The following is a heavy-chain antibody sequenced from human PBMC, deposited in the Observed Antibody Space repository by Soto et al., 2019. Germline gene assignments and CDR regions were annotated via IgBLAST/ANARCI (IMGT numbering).Heavy chain of an antibody. Sequence: PSDTLSLTFTVSGGSISSYYWSWIRQPAGKGLEWIWRIYTSGSTNYNPSLKSRVTMSVDTSKNQFSLKMSSVTAADTAVYYCARDAVAGVLYXWGQVTTVTVS. V-gene: IGHV4-4*07. J-gene: IGHJ6*02. CDR1: GGSISSYY. CDR2: IYTSGST. D-gene: IGHD6-19*01. CDR3: ARDAVAGVLYX.